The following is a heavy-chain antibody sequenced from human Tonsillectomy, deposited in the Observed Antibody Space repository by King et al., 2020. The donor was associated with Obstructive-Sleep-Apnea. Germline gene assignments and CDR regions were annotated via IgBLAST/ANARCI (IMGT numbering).Heavy chain of an antibody. V-gene: IGHV5-51*01. Sequence: QLVQSGAEVKKPGESLTISCKGSGYSFTSYWIGWVRQMPGKGLEWRGIIYPVDSDTRYSPSFQGQVTISADKSISTAYLQWSSLKASDTSMYYCSSRRGYSYGHWFDPWGQGTLGTVSS. CDR1: GYSFTSYW. J-gene: IGHJ5*02. D-gene: IGHD5-18*01. CDR2: IYPVDSDT. CDR3: SSRRGYSYGHWFDP.